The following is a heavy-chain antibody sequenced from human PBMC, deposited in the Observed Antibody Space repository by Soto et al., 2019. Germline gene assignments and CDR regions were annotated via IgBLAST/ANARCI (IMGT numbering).Heavy chain of an antibody. CDR1: GGSFSGYY. CDR2: INHSGST. CDR3: ARYPGLWFGAREIDY. J-gene: IGHJ4*02. Sequence: SEILSLTCAVYGGSFSGYYWSWIRQPPGKGLEWIGEINHSGSTNYNPSLKSRVTISVDTSKNQFSLKLSSVTAADTAVYYCARYPGLWFGAREIDYWGQGTLVTVS. V-gene: IGHV4-34*01. D-gene: IGHD3-10*01.